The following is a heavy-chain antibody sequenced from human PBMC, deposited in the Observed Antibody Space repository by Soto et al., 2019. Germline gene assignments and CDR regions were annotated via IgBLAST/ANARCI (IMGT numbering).Heavy chain of an antibody. Sequence: SETLSLTCAVSGGSISSGGYSWSWIRQPPGKGLEWIGYIYHSGSTYYNPSLKSRVTISVDRSKNQFSLKLSSVTAADTAVYYCARSVEMATIRPHYFDYWGQGTLVTVSS. CDR2: IYHSGST. CDR1: GGSISSGGYS. V-gene: IGHV4-30-2*01. J-gene: IGHJ4*02. D-gene: IGHD5-12*01. CDR3: ARSVEMATIRPHYFDY.